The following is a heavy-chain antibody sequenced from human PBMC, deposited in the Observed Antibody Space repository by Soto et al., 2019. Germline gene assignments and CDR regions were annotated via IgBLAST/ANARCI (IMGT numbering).Heavy chain of an antibody. J-gene: IGHJ4*02. V-gene: IGHV4-31*03. Sequence: PSETLSLTCTVSGGSISSGGCYWSWIRQHPGKGLEWIGYIYYSGSTYYNPSLKSRVTISVDTSKNQFSLKLSSVTAADTAVYYCASGVPYYDFWSGYYSPNAFDYWGQGTLVTVSS. CDR2: IYYSGST. D-gene: IGHD3-3*01. CDR1: GGSISSGGCY. CDR3: ASGVPYYDFWSGYYSPNAFDY.